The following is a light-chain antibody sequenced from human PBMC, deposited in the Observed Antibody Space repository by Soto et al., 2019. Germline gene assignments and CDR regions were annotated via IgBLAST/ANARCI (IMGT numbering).Light chain of an antibody. CDR3: QQYYDTPLT. V-gene: IGKV4-1*01. J-gene: IGKJ4*01. CDR2: WAS. CDR1: QSVLYSSNNKNY. Sequence: DIVMTQSPDSLAVSLGDRATINCKSSQSVLYSSNNKNYLGWYQQKPGPPPRLLISWASTRESGVPDRFSGSGSGTDFTLTISSLQTEDVALYYCQQYYDTPLTFGGGTQVEIK.